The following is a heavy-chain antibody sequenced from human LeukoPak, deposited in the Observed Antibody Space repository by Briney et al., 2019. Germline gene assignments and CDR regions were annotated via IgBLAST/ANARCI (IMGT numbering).Heavy chain of an antibody. CDR3: ARDLTRGYSYGSLGY. Sequence: GGSLRLSCAASAFRFSSYGMHWVRQAPGKGPEWVAFIRSDSSNQYYADSVKGRFTISRDNAKNSLYLQMNSLRAEDTAVYYCARDLTRGYSYGSLGYWGQGTLVTVSS. CDR2: IRSDSSNQ. CDR1: AFRFSSYG. D-gene: IGHD5-18*01. V-gene: IGHV3-30*02. J-gene: IGHJ4*02.